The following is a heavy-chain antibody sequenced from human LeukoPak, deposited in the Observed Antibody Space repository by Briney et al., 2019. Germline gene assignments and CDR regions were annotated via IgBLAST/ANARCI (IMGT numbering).Heavy chain of an antibody. CDR2: INPNSGGT. CDR3: ARDQIAVAGSPFDY. V-gene: IGHV1-2*06. Sequence: GASVKVSCKASGYTFTGYYMHWVRQAPGQGLEWMGRINPNSGGTNYAQKFQGRVTMTRDTSISTAYMELSRLRSDDTAVYYCARDQIAVAGSPFDYWGQGTLVPVPS. D-gene: IGHD6-19*01. CDR1: GYTFTGYY. J-gene: IGHJ4*02.